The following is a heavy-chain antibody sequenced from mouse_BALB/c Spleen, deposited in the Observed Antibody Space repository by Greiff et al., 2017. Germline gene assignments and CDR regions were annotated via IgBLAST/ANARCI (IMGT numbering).Heavy chain of an antibody. CDR1: GYSFTSYW. Sequence: VQLQQSGTVLARPGASVKMSCKASGYSFTSYWMHWVKQRPGQGLEWIGAIYPGNSDTSYNQKFKGKAKLTAVTSASTAYMELSSLTNEDSAVYYCTKGHYDYDGNAMDYWGQGTSVTVAS. V-gene: IGHV1-5*01. J-gene: IGHJ4*01. D-gene: IGHD2-4*01. CDR3: TKGHYDYDGNAMDY. CDR2: IYPGNSDT.